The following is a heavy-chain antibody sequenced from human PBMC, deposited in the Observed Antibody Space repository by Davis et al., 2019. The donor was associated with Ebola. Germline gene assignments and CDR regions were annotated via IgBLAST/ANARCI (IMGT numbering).Heavy chain of an antibody. J-gene: IGHJ5*02. CDR1: GYTFTRYG. Sequence: ASVKVSCKASGYTFTRYGISWVRQAPGQGLEWMGWISAYNGNTNYAQKLQGRVTMTTDTSTSTAYMELRSLRSDDTAVYYCARGITMVRARSWFDPWGQGTLVTVSS. CDR2: ISAYNGNT. V-gene: IGHV1-18*01. CDR3: ARGITMVRARSWFDP. D-gene: IGHD3-10*01.